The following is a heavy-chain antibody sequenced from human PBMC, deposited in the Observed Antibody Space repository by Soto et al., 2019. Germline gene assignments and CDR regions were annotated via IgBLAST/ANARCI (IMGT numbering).Heavy chain of an antibody. V-gene: IGHV4-31*03. CDR3: ARAPLRYFDWLPLDYYYYGMDV. CDR2: IYYSGST. Sequence: QVQLQESGPGLVKPSQTLSLTCTVSGGSISSGGYYWSWIRQHPGKGLEWIGYIYYSGSTYYNPSLKSRVTISVDTSKNQFSLKLSSVTAADTAVYYCARAPLRYFDWLPLDYYYYGMDVWGQGTTVTVSS. CDR1: GGSISSGGYY. J-gene: IGHJ6*02. D-gene: IGHD3-9*01.